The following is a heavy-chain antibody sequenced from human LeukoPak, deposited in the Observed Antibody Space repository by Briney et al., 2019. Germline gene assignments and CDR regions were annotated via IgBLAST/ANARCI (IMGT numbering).Heavy chain of an antibody. V-gene: IGHV3-23*01. J-gene: IGHJ4*02. D-gene: IGHD6-19*01. CDR1: GFTFSSFA. CDR2: IHNSPGYT. CDR3: AKGYSAAWYDFDS. Sequence: PGGSLRLSCAASGFTFSSFAVSWVRQAPGKGLEWVSHIHNSPGYTYYADSVRGRFTISRDNSKNTLFLEMNNLRAEDTAIYYCAKGYSAAWYDFDSWGQGTLVTVSS.